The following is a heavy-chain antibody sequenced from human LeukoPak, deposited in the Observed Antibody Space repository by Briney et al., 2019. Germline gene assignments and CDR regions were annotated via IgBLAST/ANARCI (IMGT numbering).Heavy chain of an antibody. J-gene: IGHJ4*02. D-gene: IGHD1-26*01. V-gene: IGHV1-8*03. CDR1: GYTFTSYD. Sequence: ASVKVSCKASGYTFTSYDINWVRQAPGQGLEWMGWVTPTTGNTGYAQKFQGRVTITRDTSIGTTYLELSSLRSEDTAMYYCARDRRVGASNNFDYWGQGTLVTVSS. CDR2: VTPTTGNT. CDR3: ARDRRVGASNNFDY.